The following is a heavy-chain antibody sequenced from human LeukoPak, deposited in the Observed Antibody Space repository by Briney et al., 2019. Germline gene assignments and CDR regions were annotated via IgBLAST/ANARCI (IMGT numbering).Heavy chain of an antibody. J-gene: IGHJ4*02. CDR1: GFTVSSNY. V-gene: IGHV3-66*01. Sequence: GGSLRLSCAASGFTVSSNYMSWVRQAPGKGLEWVSVIYSGGSTYYADSVKGRFTISRDNSKNTLYLQMNSLRAEDTAVYYCARDRTVWFGELFYWGQGTLVTVSS. CDR3: ARDRTVWFGELFY. D-gene: IGHD3-10*01. CDR2: IYSGGST.